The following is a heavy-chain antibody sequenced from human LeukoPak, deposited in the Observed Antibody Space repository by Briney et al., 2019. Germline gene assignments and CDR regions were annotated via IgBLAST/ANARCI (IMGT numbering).Heavy chain of an antibody. J-gene: IGHJ6*02. CDR3: TTPMDCNTFYYGRDV. V-gene: IGHV5-51*01. CDR1: GYRFTSYW. Sequence: GESLKISCQVSGYRFTSYWIGWVRQMPGKGLEWMGIIYPGDSDTRYSPSFQGQVTISADKSISTAYVQSRSAKAPNTAMYYCTTPMDCNTFYYGRDVGGQGTTVTVSS. CDR2: IYPGDSDT. D-gene: IGHD2/OR15-2a*01.